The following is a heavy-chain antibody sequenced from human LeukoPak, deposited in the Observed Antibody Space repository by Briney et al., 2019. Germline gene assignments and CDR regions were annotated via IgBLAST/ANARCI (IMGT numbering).Heavy chain of an antibody. CDR1: GFTFSSYA. V-gene: IGHV3-53*04. CDR2: IYSGGST. Sequence: QSGGSLRLSCAASGFTFSSYAMSWVRQAPGKGLEWVSVIYSGGSTYYADSVKGRFTISRHNSKNTLYLQMNSLRAEDTAVYYCARDSLAAAGTSVWGQGTLVTVSS. CDR3: ARDSLAAAGTSV. J-gene: IGHJ4*02. D-gene: IGHD6-13*01.